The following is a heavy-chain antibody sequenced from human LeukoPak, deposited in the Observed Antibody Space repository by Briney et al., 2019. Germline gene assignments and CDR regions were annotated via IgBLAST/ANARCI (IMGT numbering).Heavy chain of an antibody. Sequence: GGSLRLSCAASGFTFSSNAMSWVRQAPGKGLEWVAVISYDGSNKYYADSVKGRFTISRDNSKNTLYLQMNSLRAEDTAVYYCARVQSLVARYQLLGGAFDIWGQGTMVTVSS. D-gene: IGHD2-2*01. V-gene: IGHV3-30-3*01. CDR3: ARVQSLVARYQLLGGAFDI. CDR1: GFTFSSNA. CDR2: ISYDGSNK. J-gene: IGHJ3*02.